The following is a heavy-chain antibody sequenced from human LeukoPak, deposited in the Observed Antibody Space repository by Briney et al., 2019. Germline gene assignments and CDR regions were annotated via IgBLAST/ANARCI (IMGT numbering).Heavy chain of an antibody. V-gene: IGHV1-24*01. Sequence: GASVKVSCKVSGYTLTELSMHWVRQAPGKGLEWMGGFDPEDGETIYAQKSQGRVTMTEDTSTDTAYMELSSLRSEDTAVYYCATRYYYGSSGRPTNFDYWGQGTLVTVSS. J-gene: IGHJ4*02. CDR3: ATRYYYGSSGRPTNFDY. CDR1: GYTLTELS. D-gene: IGHD3-22*01. CDR2: FDPEDGET.